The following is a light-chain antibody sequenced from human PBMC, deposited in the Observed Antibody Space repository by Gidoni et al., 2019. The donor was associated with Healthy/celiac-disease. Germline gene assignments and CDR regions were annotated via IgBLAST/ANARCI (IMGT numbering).Light chain of an antibody. CDR2: DVS. V-gene: IGLV2-14*03. CDR3: SSYTSSSTLDVV. Sequence: QSALTHPASVSGSPGQSITIFCTGTSSDVGGYNYVSWYQQHPGKAPKLMIYDVSNRPSGVSNRFSGSKCGNTASLTISGLQAEDEADYYCSSYTSSSTLDVVFGGGTKLTVL. J-gene: IGLJ2*01. CDR1: SSDVGGYNY.